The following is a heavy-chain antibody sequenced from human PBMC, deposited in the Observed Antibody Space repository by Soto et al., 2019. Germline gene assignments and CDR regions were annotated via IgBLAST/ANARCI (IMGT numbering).Heavy chain of an antibody. CDR1: GGSITSVSYY. D-gene: IGHD4-17*01. CDR2: IYYSGST. Sequence: QLQLQESGPGLVKPSETLSLTCTVSGGSITSVSYYWGWIRQPPGKGLEWIGSIYYSGSTYYNPSLKGRVNISVDTSKNQFSLKLSSVTAADTAVYYCARLASYGPGAFDIWGQGTMVTVSS. V-gene: IGHV4-39*01. CDR3: ARLASYGPGAFDI. J-gene: IGHJ3*02.